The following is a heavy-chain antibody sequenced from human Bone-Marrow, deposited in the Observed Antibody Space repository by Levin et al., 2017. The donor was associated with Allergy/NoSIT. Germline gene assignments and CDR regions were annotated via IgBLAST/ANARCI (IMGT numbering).Heavy chain of an antibody. CDR3: AKALDAFGPSIIDS. CDR1: GLTFSRYG. CDR2: ISYDASKK. D-gene: IGHD1-14*01. Sequence: PGGSLRLSCAASGLTFSRYGMHWVRQAPGKGLEWVAEISYDASKKDYGDSVKGRFTISRDNSKNTLYLQMNSLRVEDTAMYYCAKALDAFGPSIIDSWGQGALVTVSS. V-gene: IGHV3-30*18. J-gene: IGHJ4*02.